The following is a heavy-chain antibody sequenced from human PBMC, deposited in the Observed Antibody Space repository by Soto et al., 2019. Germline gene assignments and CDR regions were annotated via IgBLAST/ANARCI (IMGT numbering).Heavy chain of an antibody. V-gene: IGHV3-48*01. CDR3: TTDTYRTIVTVRFDY. CDR2: ISSSSSTI. Sequence: GSQRVSCRAAGCTFGGYGRNWVRKNPGKGLEWVSYISSSSSTIYYVDSVKGRFTISRDNDSNNMVYLQMNSLKIEHTAVYFCTTDTYRTIVTVRFDYWGHGTLVTVSS. CDR1: GCTFGGYG. J-gene: IGHJ4*01. D-gene: IGHD2-2*01.